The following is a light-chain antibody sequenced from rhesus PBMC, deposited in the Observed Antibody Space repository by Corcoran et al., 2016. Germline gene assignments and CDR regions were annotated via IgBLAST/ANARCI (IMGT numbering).Light chain of an antibody. CDR1: QGISNW. V-gene: IGKV1-69*01. Sequence: DIQMTQSPSSLSASVGDRVTITCRASQGISNWLAWYQQKPGKAPKLLIYRASNLETGVPSRFSGSGSGTYFTITSSSLQPEAIATYYCQQHDNSPPTFGQGTKVEIK. J-gene: IGKJ1*01. CDR3: QQHDNSPPT. CDR2: RAS.